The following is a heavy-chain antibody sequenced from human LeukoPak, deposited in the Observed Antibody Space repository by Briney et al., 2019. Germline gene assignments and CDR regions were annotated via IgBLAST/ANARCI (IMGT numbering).Heavy chain of an antibody. Sequence: SETLSLTCTVSGGSISSYYWSWIRQPPGKGLEWIGYIYYSGSTNYNPSLKSRVTISVDTSKNQFSLKLGSVTAADTAVYYCARHGYPGDRYWYFDLWGRGTLVTVSS. D-gene: IGHD7-27*01. CDR2: IYYSGST. CDR1: GGSISSYY. CDR3: ARHGYPGDRYWYFDL. V-gene: IGHV4-59*08. J-gene: IGHJ2*01.